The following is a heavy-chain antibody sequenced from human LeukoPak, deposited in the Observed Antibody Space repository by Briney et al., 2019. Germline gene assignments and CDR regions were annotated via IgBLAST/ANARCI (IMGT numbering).Heavy chain of an antibody. D-gene: IGHD3-10*02. CDR3: AELGITMIGGV. CDR1: GFTFSSYS. J-gene: IGHJ6*04. V-gene: IGHV3-21*01. CDR2: ISSSSSYI. Sequence: RGSLRLSCAASGFTFSSYSMNWVRQAPGKGLEWDSSISSSSSYIYYADSVKGRFTISRDNAKNSLYLQMNSLRAEDTAVYYCAELGITMIGGVWGKGTTVTISS.